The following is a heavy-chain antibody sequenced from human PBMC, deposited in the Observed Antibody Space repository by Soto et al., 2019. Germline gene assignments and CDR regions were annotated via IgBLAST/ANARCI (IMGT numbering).Heavy chain of an antibody. CDR1: GYTFTGYY. CDR3: ASLGYCSSTSCYTVPYYYYGMDV. V-gene: IGHV1-2*02. Sequence: GASVKVSCKASGYTFTGYYMHWLRQSAGQGLEWMGWINPNSGGTNYAQKFQGRVTMTRDTSISTAYMELSRLRSDDTAVYYCASLGYCSSTSCYTVPYYYYGMDVWGQGTTVTVSS. J-gene: IGHJ6*02. CDR2: INPNSGGT. D-gene: IGHD2-2*02.